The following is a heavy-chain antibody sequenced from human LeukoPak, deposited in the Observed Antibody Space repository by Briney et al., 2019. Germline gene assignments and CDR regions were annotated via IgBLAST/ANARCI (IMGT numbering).Heavy chain of an antibody. CDR1: GFTLSSYW. D-gene: IGHD3-9*01. CDR3: ARDFEAPSNC. J-gene: IGHJ4*02. V-gene: IGHV3-74*01. Sequence: GGSLRLSCAASGFTLSSYWIHWVRQAPGEGLVWVSRINPDGSRTDYADTVKGRFTISRDNTKNTVDLQMNSLRAEDTAVYYCARDFEAPSNCWGQGTLVTVSS. CDR2: INPDGSRT.